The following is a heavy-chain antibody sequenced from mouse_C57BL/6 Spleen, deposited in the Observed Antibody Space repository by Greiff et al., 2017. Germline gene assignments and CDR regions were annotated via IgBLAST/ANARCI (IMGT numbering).Heavy chain of an antibody. J-gene: IGHJ3*01. CDR3: ARGYGDYDASSWFAY. CDR2: IYPRSGST. V-gene: IGHV1-81*01. D-gene: IGHD2-4*01. CDR1: GYTFTSYG. Sequence: QVQLQQSGAELARPGASVKLSCKASGYTFTSYGISWVKQRTGQGLEWIGDIYPRSGSTYYNEKFKGKATLTADKSSSTAYMDLRSLTSEDSAVYFCARGYGDYDASSWFAYWGQGTLVTVSA.